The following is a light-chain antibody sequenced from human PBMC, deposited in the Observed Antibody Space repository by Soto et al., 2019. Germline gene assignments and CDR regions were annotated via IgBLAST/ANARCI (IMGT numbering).Light chain of an antibody. Sequence: EIVMTQSPVTLSVSPGERATLSCRASQSVSSNLAWYQQKPGQAPRLLIYGASTRATGVPARFSGSGSGTEFTLTISSLQSEDFAVYYCKHYNNWPPWTFGKGTKVEIK. CDR3: KHYNNWPPWT. J-gene: IGKJ1*01. V-gene: IGKV3-15*01. CDR1: QSVSSN. CDR2: GAS.